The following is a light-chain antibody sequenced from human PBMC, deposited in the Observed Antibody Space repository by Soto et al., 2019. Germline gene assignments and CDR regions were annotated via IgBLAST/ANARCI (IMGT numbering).Light chain of an antibody. Sequence: DIQLTQSPSSLSASVGDRVTITCRASQTINGYLNWYQHRPGKAPKFLIFASSSLQTGVPSRFSGSGSGTDFTLTISNLQPEDFATYFCQQSYTTPVYSFGQGTKVDIK. CDR1: QTINGY. V-gene: IGKV1-39*01. CDR2: ASS. J-gene: IGKJ2*01. CDR3: QQSYTTPVYS.